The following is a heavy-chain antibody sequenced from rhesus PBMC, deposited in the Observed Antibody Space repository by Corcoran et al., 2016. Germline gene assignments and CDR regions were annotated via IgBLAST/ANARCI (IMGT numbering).Heavy chain of an antibody. J-gene: IGHJ5-1*01. Sequence: QVQLQESGPGLVRPSETLSLTCAVSGGSISSNYWSWIRLAPGRGLEWIGYIYGSCSTYYNPSLKSRVTLSVDTSKSQLSLKLTSVTAADTAVFYCARQGGTYNRFDVWGPGVLVTVSS. D-gene: IGHD1-44*01. CDR2: IYGSCST. CDR3: ARQGGTYNRFDV. CDR1: GGSISSNY. V-gene: IGHV4S11*01.